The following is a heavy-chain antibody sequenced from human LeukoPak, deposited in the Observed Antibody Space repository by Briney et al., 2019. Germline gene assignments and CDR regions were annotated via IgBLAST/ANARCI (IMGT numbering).Heavy chain of an antibody. D-gene: IGHD5-18*01. J-gene: IGHJ4*02. Sequence: SETLSLTCTVSGGSVSSDGYCWGWIRQPPGKGLEWIGSIYHSRSTYYSPSLKSRATISVDTSMNQVSLKLSSVTAADTAMYYCARLFGYSYGIVDYWGQGTLVTVSS. V-gene: IGHV4-39*01. CDR2: IYHSRST. CDR3: ARLFGYSYGIVDY. CDR1: GGSVSSDGYC.